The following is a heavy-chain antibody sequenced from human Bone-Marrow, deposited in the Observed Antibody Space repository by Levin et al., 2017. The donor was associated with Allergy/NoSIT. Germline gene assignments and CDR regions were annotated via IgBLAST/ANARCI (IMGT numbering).Heavy chain of an antibody. CDR3: ARVALPRYCTSTSCTDGEYYFDY. CDR2: IGTAADS. Sequence: PGGSLRLSCAASGFTFSSYDMHWVRQATGRGLEWVSAIGTAADSYYSGSVKGRFTVSRDNAKNSFYLQMNSLRAGDTAVYYCARVALPRYCTSTSCTDGEYYFDYWGQGTLVTVSS. D-gene: IGHD2-2*01. J-gene: IGHJ4*02. V-gene: IGHV3-13*04. CDR1: GFTFSSYD.